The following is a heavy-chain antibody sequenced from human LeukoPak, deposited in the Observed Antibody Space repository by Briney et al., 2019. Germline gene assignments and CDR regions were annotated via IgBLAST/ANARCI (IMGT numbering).Heavy chain of an antibody. CDR3: ASSRYCSSTSCFPRIFAGYYYGMDV. CDR1: GGSISSYY. V-gene: IGHV4-59*12. J-gene: IGHJ6*02. Sequence: PSETLSLTCTVSGGSISSYYWSWIRQPPGKGLEWIGYIYYSGSTNYNPSLKSRVTISVDTSKNQFSLKLSSVTAADTAVYYCASSRYCSSTSCFPRIFAGYYYGMDVWGQGTTVTVSS. CDR2: IYYSGST. D-gene: IGHD2-2*01.